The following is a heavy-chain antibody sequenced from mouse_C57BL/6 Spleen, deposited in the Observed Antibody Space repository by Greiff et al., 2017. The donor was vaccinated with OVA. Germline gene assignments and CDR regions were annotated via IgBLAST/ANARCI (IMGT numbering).Heavy chain of an antibody. D-gene: IGHD2-2*01. J-gene: IGHJ3*01. CDR2: IDPSDSET. Sequence: QVQLQQPGAELVRPGSSVKLSCKASGYTFTSYWMHWVKQRPIQGLEWIGNIDPSDSETHYNQKFKDKATLTVDKSSSTAYMQLSILTSEDSAVYYCARGYDVWFAYWGQGTLVTVSA. CDR1: GYTFTSYW. V-gene: IGHV1-52*01. CDR3: ARGYDVWFAY.